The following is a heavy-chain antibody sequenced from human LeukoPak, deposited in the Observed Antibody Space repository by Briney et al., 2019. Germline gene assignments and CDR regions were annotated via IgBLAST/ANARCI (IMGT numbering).Heavy chain of an antibody. V-gene: IGHV1-8*01. Sequence: ASVKVSCKASGYTFTSYGINWVRQATGQGLEWMGWMNPNSGNTGYAQKFQGRVTMTRNTSISTAYMELSSLRSEDTAVYYCARDPGTIFGVVQPIDYWGQGTLVTVSS. D-gene: IGHD3-3*01. J-gene: IGHJ4*02. CDR3: ARDPGTIFGVVQPIDY. CDR1: GYTFTSYG. CDR2: MNPNSGNT.